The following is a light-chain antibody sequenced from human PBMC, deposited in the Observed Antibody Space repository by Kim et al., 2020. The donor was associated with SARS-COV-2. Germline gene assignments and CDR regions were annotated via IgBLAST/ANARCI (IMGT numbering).Light chain of an antibody. J-gene: IGKJ3*01. Sequence: ASVEGKVSISCRASQRTSSYLNWCQNRPEEEPQLLCYVACRLQRGVPSKFSGGGSGADYTLTITRLQPQDFAPYNCHQSYRTPSSFGPVTKMGIK. CDR1: QRTSSY. CDR3: HQSYRTPSS. CDR2: VAC. V-gene: IGKV1-39*01.